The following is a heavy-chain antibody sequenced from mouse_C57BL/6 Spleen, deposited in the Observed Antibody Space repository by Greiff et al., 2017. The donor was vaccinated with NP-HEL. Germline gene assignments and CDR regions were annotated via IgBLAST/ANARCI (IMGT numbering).Heavy chain of an antibody. J-gene: IGHJ4*01. CDR2: IHPNSGST. Sequence: VQLQQSGAELVKPGASVKLSCKASGYTFTSYWMHWVKQRPGQGLEWIGMIHPNSGSTNYNEKFKSKATLTVDKSSSTAYMQLSSLTSEDSAVYYCARDDLVALDYWGQGTSVTVSS. CDR3: ARDDLVALDY. V-gene: IGHV1-64*01. D-gene: IGHD1-1*01. CDR1: GYTFTSYW.